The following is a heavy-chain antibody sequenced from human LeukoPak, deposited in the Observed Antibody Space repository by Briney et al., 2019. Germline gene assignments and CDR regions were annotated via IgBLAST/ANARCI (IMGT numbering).Heavy chain of an antibody. D-gene: IGHD3-10*01. V-gene: IGHV4-39*01. J-gene: IGHJ4*02. Sequence: SSETLSLTCTVSGGSVSSSGSYCGWIRQPPGKGLEWIGSIYYSGTTYYNPSLKSRVTISVDTSKSQFSLKLTSVTAADTALYYCARTYYGSENYYDYWGQGILVTVSS. CDR3: ARTYYGSENYYDY. CDR1: GGSVSSSGSY. CDR2: IYYSGTT.